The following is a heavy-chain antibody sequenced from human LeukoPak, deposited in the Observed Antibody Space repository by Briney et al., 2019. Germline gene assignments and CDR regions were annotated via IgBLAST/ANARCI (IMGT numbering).Heavy chain of an antibody. D-gene: IGHD2-8*01. CDR1: GFSFSTYS. CDR2: ISASGGDT. CDR3: AKDVRRCNGACT. Sequence: GGSLRLSCAASGFSFSTYSFSWVRQAPGEGLEWVSGISASGGDTFYADSVKGRFTISRDNSKNTLSLQMNSLRVEDTAIYYCAKDVRRCNGACTWGQGTLVTVSS. V-gene: IGHV3-23*01. J-gene: IGHJ5*02.